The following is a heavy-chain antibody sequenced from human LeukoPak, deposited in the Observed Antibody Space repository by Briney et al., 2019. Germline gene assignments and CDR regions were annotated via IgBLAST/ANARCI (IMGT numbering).Heavy chain of an antibody. J-gene: IGHJ4*02. D-gene: IGHD1-26*01. CDR2: IYTSGST. CDR3: AREKRWELVNRQTPIEYFDY. CDR1: GGSISSYY. V-gene: IGHV4-4*07. Sequence: SETLSLTCTVSGGSISSYYWSWIRQPAGKGLEWIGRIYTSGSTNYNPSLKSRVTMSVDTSKNQFSLKLSSVTAADTAVYYCAREKRWELVNRQTPIEYFDYWGQGTLVTVSS.